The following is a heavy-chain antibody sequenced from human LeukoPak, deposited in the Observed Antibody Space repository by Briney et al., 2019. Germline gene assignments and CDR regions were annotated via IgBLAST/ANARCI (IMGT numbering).Heavy chain of an antibody. V-gene: IGHV3-48*01. Sequence: GGSLRLSCAASGFTLSGYPMNWVRRAPGKGLEWVSYITNTSSTIYYADSVKGRFTISRDNAKNSLFLQMNSLRVEDTAVYYCARDGGYSWDLDYWGQGTLVTVSS. CDR1: GFTLSGYP. J-gene: IGHJ4*02. D-gene: IGHD5-18*01. CDR3: ARDGGYSWDLDY. CDR2: ITNTSSTI.